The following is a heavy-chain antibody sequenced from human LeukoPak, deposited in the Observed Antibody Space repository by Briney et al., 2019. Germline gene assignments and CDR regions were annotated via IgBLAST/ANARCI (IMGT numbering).Heavy chain of an antibody. D-gene: IGHD2-2*02. V-gene: IGHV2-5*01. CDR2: LYWNDDK. CDR3: AHIPPHNIVVVPAAINWFDP. J-gene: IGHJ5*02. Sequence: SAPTLVKPTQTFTLTCTFSGFSRSTTGVGVGWIRQPPAKALEWLDLLYWNDDKRYSTSRKSRLTITKDTTKNQAVLTMTNMDPVDTATYYCAHIPPHNIVVVPAAINWFDPWGQGTLVTVSS. CDR1: GFSRSTTGVG.